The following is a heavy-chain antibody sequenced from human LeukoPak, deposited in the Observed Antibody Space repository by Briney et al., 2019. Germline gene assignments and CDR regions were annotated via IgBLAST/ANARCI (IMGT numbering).Heavy chain of an antibody. V-gene: IGHV4-61*01. CDR1: GGSISSSSYY. D-gene: IGHD6-19*01. CDR2: IYYSGST. CDR3: ARVRSSGWYLTLDY. Sequence: SETLSLTCTVSGGSISSSSYYWSWIRQPPGKGLEWIGYIYYSGSTNYNPSLKSRVTISVDTSKNQFSLKLSSVTAADTAVYYCARVRSSGWYLTLDYWGQGTLVTVSS. J-gene: IGHJ4*02.